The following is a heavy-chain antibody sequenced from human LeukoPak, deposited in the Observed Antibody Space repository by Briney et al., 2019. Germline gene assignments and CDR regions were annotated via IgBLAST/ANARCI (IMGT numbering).Heavy chain of an antibody. CDR2: IYPGDSDT. Sequence: GESLQISCQGSGYSFTSYWVGWVRQMPGKGLEWMGIIYPGDSDTRYSPSFQGQVTISADKSISTAYLQWSSLKASDTAMYYCARHSALYYYDSSGYPAYGMDVWGQGTTVTVSS. V-gene: IGHV5-51*01. D-gene: IGHD3-22*01. CDR1: GYSFTSYW. J-gene: IGHJ6*02. CDR3: ARHSALYYYDSSGYPAYGMDV.